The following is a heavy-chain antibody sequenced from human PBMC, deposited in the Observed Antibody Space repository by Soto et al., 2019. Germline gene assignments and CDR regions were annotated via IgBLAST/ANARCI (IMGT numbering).Heavy chain of an antibody. V-gene: IGHV1-2*02. Sequence: QVQLVQSGAEVKKPGASLKVSCKPPEYTFPGSFRNGVRQAPGKGLEWMGWINPNRGGTNYAQKFQGRVTMTRDTSISTAYMELSRLRSDDTAVYYCARDSSSSWYNWFDPWGQGTLVTVSS. D-gene: IGHD6-13*01. J-gene: IGHJ5*02. CDR3: ARDSSSSWYNWFDP. CDR1: EYTFPGSF. CDR2: INPNRGGT.